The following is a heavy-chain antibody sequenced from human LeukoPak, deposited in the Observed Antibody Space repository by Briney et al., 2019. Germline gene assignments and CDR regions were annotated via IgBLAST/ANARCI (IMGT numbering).Heavy chain of an antibody. Sequence: PRASVKVSCKASGYTFTIYDINWVRQATGQGLEWMGWMNPNSGNTGYAQKFQGRVTITRNTSISTAYMELSSLRSEDTAVYYCARGLLSFMRSDYSNYWDNWFDPWGQGTLVTVSS. CDR3: ARGLLSFMRSDYSNYWDNWFDP. D-gene: IGHD4-11*01. CDR2: MNPNSGNT. CDR1: GYTFTIYD. J-gene: IGHJ5*02. V-gene: IGHV1-8*03.